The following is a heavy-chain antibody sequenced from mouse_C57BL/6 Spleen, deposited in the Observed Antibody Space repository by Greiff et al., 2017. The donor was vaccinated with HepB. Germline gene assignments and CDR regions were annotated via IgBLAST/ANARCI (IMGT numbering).Heavy chain of an antibody. Sequence: EVHLVESGGGLVKPGGSLKLSCAASGFTFSDYGMHWVRQAPEKGLEWVAYISSGSSTIYYADTVKGRFTISRDNAKNTLFLQMNSLRSEDTAMYYCARDGSSSWFAYWGQGTLVTVSA. J-gene: IGHJ3*01. CDR1: GFTFSDYG. CDR3: ARDGSSSWFAY. D-gene: IGHD1-1*01. CDR2: ISSGSSTI. V-gene: IGHV5-17*01.